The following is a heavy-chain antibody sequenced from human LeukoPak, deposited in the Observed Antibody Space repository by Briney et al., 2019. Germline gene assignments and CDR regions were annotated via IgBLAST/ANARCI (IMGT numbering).Heavy chain of an antibody. CDR1: GFTFSDYY. J-gene: IGHJ4*02. V-gene: IGHV3-11*01. D-gene: IGHD2-15*01. CDR2: ITPSGSAM. Sequence: GGSLRLSCEASGFTFSDYYMSWIRQAPGKGPEWVSYITPSGSAMEYSGSVKGRFTVSRDNPKNSLHLQMNSLRADDTAVYYCARAIRGYGNYGEWGQGTLVTVSS. CDR3: ARAIRGYGNYGE.